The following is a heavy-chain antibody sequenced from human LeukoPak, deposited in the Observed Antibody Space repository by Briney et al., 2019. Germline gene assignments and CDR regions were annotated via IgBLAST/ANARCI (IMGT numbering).Heavy chain of an antibody. CDR3: AAAGYCSSPSCPPYYYYGMDF. D-gene: IGHD2-2*01. Sequence: SVKVSCKASGFTFTSSAMQWVRQARGQRLEWIGWIVVGSGNTNYAQKFQERVTITRDMSTSTAYMELSSLRSEDTAVYYCAAAGYCSSPSCPPYYYYGMDFWGQGTRDTVSS. V-gene: IGHV1-58*02. CDR2: IVVGSGNT. CDR1: GFTFTSSA. J-gene: IGHJ6*02.